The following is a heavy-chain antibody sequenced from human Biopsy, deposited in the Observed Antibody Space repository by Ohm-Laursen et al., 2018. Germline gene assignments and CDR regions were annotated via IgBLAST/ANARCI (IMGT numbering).Heavy chain of an antibody. J-gene: IGHJ4*02. CDR3: VRGGSGSFPFGY. CDR2: LFTSGTT. Sequence: SVTLSLTCTVSGGSIYSYNWSWMRQPVGQGLEWIGRLFTSGTTTYSPSLNNRVTMSVDTSTNQFFLRLTSVSAADTAVYYCVRGGSGSFPFGYWGPGTLVTVSS. V-gene: IGHV4-4*07. D-gene: IGHD3-10*01. CDR1: GGSIYSYN.